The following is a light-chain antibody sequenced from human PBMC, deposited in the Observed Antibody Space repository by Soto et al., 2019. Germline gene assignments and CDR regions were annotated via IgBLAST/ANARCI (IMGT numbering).Light chain of an antibody. CDR1: SGHSNYA. V-gene: IGLV4-69*01. CDR3: QTWGTGIVV. J-gene: IGLJ2*01. CDR2: VNRDGSH. Sequence: QLVLTQSPSASASLGASVKLTCTLSSGHSNYAIAWHQQQPEKGPRYLMKVNRDGSHNKGDGTPDRFSGSTSGAERYLTISTLQSEDEAEYYCQTWGTGIVVFGGGTKLTVL.